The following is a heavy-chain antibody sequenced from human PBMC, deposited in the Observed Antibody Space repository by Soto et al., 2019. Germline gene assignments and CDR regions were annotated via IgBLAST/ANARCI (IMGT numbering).Heavy chain of an antibody. D-gene: IGHD2-8*01. CDR2: IKSDAYGGAI. V-gene: IGHV3-15*01. Sequence: EVQLVESGGGLVKPGGSLRLSCAGSGFTFSNAWMRWFRRAPGKWREWVGRIKSDAYGGAIDDAAPVKARFTISRDDSKNTLFLQMTNLRAEDTAVYSCTTTKGSLEPSTNDFWGQGTQVIVSS. CDR3: TTTKGSLEPSTNDF. J-gene: IGHJ4*02. CDR1: GFTFSNAW.